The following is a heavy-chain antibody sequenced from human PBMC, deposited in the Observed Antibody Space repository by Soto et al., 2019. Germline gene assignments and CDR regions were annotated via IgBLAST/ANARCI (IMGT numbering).Heavy chain of an antibody. Sequence: GVSRKRYCAAFGLKISVSSMNLIRQTPGRGLEWVAYISDSGSNTLYADSVKGRFTISRDNSRNTLFLQLNSLRDEDTAVYYCAKEYGGTWIDHWGQGTPVTVSS. CDR1: GLKISVSS. V-gene: IGHV3-48*02. J-gene: IGHJ4*02. D-gene: IGHD1-1*01. CDR2: ISDSGSNT. CDR3: AKEYGGTWIDH.